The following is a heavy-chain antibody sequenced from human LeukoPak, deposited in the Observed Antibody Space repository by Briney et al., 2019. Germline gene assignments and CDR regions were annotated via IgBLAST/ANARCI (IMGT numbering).Heavy chain of an antibody. CDR1: GYTFTSYG. V-gene: IGHV1-18*01. D-gene: IGHD2-15*01. CDR2: ISAYNGNT. Sequence: ASVKVSCKASGYTFTSYGISWVRQAPGQGLEWMGWISAYNGNTNYAQKLQGRVTMTTDTSTSTAYMELRSLRSDDTAVDYCARDQCRGSCYSNWFDPWGQGTLVTVSS. J-gene: IGHJ5*02. CDR3: ARDQCRGSCYSNWFDP.